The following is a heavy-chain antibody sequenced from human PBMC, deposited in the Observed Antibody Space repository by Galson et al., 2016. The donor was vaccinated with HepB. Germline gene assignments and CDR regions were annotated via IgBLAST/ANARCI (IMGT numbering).Heavy chain of an antibody. V-gene: IGHV3-23*01. D-gene: IGHD3-22*01. J-gene: IGHJ4*02. CDR2: ISGSSTTI. CDR3: AKGDYYDSSGYFPFDY. CDR1: GFTFSNNA. Sequence: SLRLSCAASGFTFSNNAMSWVRQAPGKGLEWVSEISGSSTTINYADSVKGRFTISRDNSKNTLYLQMNTLRNEDTAIYYCAKGDYYDSSGYFPFDYWGQGTLVTVSS.